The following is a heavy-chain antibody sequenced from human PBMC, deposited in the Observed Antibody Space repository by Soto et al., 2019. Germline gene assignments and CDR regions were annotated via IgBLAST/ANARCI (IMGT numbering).Heavy chain of an antibody. D-gene: IGHD3-10*01. J-gene: IGHJ4*02. CDR3: AKDEDRWFGKLFPPTH. Sequence: GGSLRLSCAASGFTFSSYAMSWVRQAPGKGLEWVSAISGSGGSTYYADSVKGRFTISRDNSKNTLYLQMNSLRAEDTAVYYCAKDEDRWFGKLFPPTHWGQGTLVTVSS. CDR2: ISGSGGST. V-gene: IGHV3-23*01. CDR1: GFTFSSYA.